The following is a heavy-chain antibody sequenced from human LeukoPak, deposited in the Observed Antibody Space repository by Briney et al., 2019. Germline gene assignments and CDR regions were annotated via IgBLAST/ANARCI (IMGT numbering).Heavy chain of an antibody. CDR2: MNPNSGNT. Sequence: GASVKVSCKASGYTFTSYDINWVRQATGQGLEWMGWMNPNSGNTGYAQKFQGRVTITRNTSISTAYMELSSLRSEDTAVYYCARRLGLRWDLQAFDIWGQGTMVTVPS. J-gene: IGHJ3*02. V-gene: IGHV1-8*03. CDR1: GYTFTSYD. D-gene: IGHD4-23*01. CDR3: ARRLGLRWDLQAFDI.